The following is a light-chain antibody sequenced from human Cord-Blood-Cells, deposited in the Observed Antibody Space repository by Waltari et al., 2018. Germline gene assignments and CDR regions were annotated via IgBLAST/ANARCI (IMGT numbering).Light chain of an antibody. V-gene: IGKV1-33*01. CDR3: QQYDNLLPLFT. CDR2: DAS. CDR1: QDISNY. Sequence: DIQMTQSPSSLSASVGDRVTITCQASQDISNYLNWYQQKPGKAPKLLIYDASNLETGVAARFSGSGSGTDFTFTISSLQPEDIATDYCQQYDNLLPLFTFGPGTKVDIK. J-gene: IGKJ3*01.